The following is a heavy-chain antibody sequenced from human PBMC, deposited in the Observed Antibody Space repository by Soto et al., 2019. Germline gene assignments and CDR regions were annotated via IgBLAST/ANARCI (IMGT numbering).Heavy chain of an antibody. Sequence: QLQLQESGPGLVKPSETLSLTCTVSGGSISSTSYYWGWIRQPPGKGLGWIGSIYYSGSTYYNPALKRRVPISVDTSKNQFSLKLSSVTAADTAVYYCARLQTGGYYYYMDVWGKGTTVTVS. D-gene: IGHD1-26*01. CDR3: ARLQTGGYYYYMDV. CDR1: GGSISSTSYY. J-gene: IGHJ6*03. CDR2: IYYSGST. V-gene: IGHV4-39*01.